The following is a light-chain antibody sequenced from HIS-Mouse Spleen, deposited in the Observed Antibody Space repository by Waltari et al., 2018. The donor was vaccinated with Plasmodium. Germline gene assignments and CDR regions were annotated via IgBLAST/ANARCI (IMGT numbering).Light chain of an antibody. CDR2: GAS. J-gene: IGKJ2*01. V-gene: IGKV3-20*01. CDR1: QSVSSSY. Sequence: EIVLTQSPGTLSLSPGARATLSCRASQSVSSSYLAWYQQKPGQAPRLLIYGASSRATGIPDRFSASGSGTDFTLTISRLEPEDFAVYYCQQYGSSPYTFGQGTKLEIK. CDR3: QQYGSSPYT.